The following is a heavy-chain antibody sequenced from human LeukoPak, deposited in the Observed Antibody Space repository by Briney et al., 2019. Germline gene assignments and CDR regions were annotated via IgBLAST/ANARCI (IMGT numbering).Heavy chain of an antibody. Sequence: GATVKLSCKASGYTLIDYYMHWVRQAPGKGLEWMGRADPEDGEAIYAAKFQGRVTISADTSIDTVYMELSSLRSEDTAVYYCVTPTREKTVAAVYLSWGQGTQVTVSS. CDR3: VTPTREKTVAAVYLS. CDR1: GYTLIDYY. V-gene: IGHV1-69-2*01. J-gene: IGHJ5*02. D-gene: IGHD2-15*01. CDR2: ADPEDGEA.